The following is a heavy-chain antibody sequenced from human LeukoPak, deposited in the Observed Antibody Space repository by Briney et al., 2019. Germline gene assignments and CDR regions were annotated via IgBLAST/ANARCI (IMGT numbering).Heavy chain of an antibody. V-gene: IGHV1-8*01. Sequence: ASVKVSCKASGYTFTSYDINWVRQATGQGLEWMGWMNPNSGNTGYARKFQGSVTMTRNTSISTAYMELSSLRSEDTAVYYCARGLEVAALFLGYWGQGTLVTVSS. CDR1: GYTFTSYD. CDR3: ARGLEVAALFLGY. D-gene: IGHD2-15*01. J-gene: IGHJ4*02. CDR2: MNPNSGNT.